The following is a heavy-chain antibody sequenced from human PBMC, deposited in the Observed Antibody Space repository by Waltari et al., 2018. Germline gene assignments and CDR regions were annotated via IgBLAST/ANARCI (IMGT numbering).Heavy chain of an antibody. V-gene: IGHV3-74*02. CDR3: AGARAHGMDV. Sequence: EVYLVESGGGLVQPGGSLRLSCAASGITFSSYWMHWVRQAPGQGLVWVSQINTDGSITGYADSVRGRFTISRDNAKSTLYLQMNSLRVEDTAAYYCAGARAHGMDVWGQGP. CDR2: INTDGSIT. CDR1: GITFSSYW. J-gene: IGHJ6*02.